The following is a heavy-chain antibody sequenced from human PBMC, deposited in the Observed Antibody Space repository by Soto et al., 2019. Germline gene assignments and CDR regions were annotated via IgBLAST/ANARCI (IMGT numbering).Heavy chain of an antibody. CDR2: IYYRGNT. V-gene: IGHV4-39*01. CDR3: ARHEEDSGYVPSLWGIAFDI. D-gene: IGHD5-12*01. J-gene: IGHJ3*02. CDR1: GGSISSSSYY. Sequence: SETLSLTCTVSGGSISSSSYYWGWIRQPPGKGLEWIGSIYYRGNTYYNPSLKCRVTISVDTSKNQFSLKLSSVTAADTAVYYCARHEEDSGYVPSLWGIAFDIWGQGTMVTVSS.